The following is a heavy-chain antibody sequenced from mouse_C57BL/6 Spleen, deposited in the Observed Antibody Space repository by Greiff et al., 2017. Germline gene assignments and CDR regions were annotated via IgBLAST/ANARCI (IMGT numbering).Heavy chain of an antibody. D-gene: IGHD2-4*01. CDR2: IWGDGST. Sequence: VKLVESGPGLVAPSQSLSITCTASGFSLTSYGVSWVRQPPGKGLEWLGVIWGDGSTNYHSALISRLSTSKDNSKSQVSLKLNSLQTDDTATYYCAKEDDYPGFDYWGQGTTLTVSS. CDR1: GFSLTSYG. J-gene: IGHJ2*01. CDR3: AKEDDYPGFDY. V-gene: IGHV2-3*01.